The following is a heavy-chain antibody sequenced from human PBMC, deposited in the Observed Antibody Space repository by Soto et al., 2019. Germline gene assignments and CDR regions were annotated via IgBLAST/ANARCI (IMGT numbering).Heavy chain of an antibody. V-gene: IGHV3-48*02. CDR3: AGGGSYNYFCFES. CDR2: ISTSSGTI. CDR1: GFTFSSHS. Sequence: GGSLRLSCAASGFTFSSHSMNWVRQAPGKGLEWVSYISTSSGTIHYADSVKGRFTISRDNAKNSLHLQMNSLRDEDTAVYYCAGGGSYNYFCFESWGQGTLVTVSS. D-gene: IGHD5-12*01. J-gene: IGHJ4*02.